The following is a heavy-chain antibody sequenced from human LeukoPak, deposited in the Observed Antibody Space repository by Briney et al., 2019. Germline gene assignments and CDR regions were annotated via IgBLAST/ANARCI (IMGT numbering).Heavy chain of an antibody. D-gene: IGHD6-19*01. V-gene: IGHV1-3*01. J-gene: IGHJ4*02. CDR3: ARAYSQWLVLDY. Sequence: ASVKVSCKASGDTFSSYAMHWVRQAPGQRLEWMGWINAGNGNTKYSQKFQGRVTITRDTSASTAYMELSSLRSEDTAVYYCARAYSQWLVLDYWGQGTLVTVSS. CDR1: GDTFSSYA. CDR2: INAGNGNT.